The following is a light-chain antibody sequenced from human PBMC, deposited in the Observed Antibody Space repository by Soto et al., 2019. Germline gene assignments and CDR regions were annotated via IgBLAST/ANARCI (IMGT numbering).Light chain of an antibody. V-gene: IGLV2-8*01. J-gene: IGLJ2*01. CDR1: SSDVGGYKY. CDR3: CSYAGSNNLV. Sequence: QSVLTQPPSASGSHGQSVTISCTGTSSDVGGYKYVSWYQQHPGKAPKLMIFEVSKRPSGVPDRFSGSKSGNTASLTVSGLQAEDEADYYCCSYAGSNNLVFGGGTKLTVL. CDR2: EVS.